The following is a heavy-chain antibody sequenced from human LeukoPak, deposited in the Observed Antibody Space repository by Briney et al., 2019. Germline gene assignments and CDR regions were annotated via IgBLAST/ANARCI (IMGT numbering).Heavy chain of an antibody. V-gene: IGHV4-4*07. CDR2: IYTSGST. D-gene: IGHD3-10*01. CDR3: ARNTWFGASSARPRGQNWFDP. Sequence: KPSETLSLTCTVSGGSISSYYWSWIRQPAGKGLEWIGRIYTSGSTNYNPSLKSRVTMSVDTSKNQFSLKLSSVTAADTAVYYCARNTWFGASSARPRGQNWFDPWGQGTLVTVSS. CDR1: GGSISSYY. J-gene: IGHJ5*02.